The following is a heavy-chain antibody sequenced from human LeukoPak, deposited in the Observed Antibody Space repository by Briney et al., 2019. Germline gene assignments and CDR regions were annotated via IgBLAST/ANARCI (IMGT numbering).Heavy chain of an antibody. J-gene: IGHJ3*02. CDR1: EFSVGSNY. V-gene: IGHV3-66*01. D-gene: IGHD6-25*01. CDR3: ARVGARLGAFDI. CDR2: IYGGGST. Sequence: GGSLRLSCAASEFSVGSNYMSWVRQAPGKGLEWVSVIYGGGSTYYADSVKGRFTISRDNAKNTLYLQMNSLRAEDTAVYYCARVGARLGAFDIWGQGTMVTVSS.